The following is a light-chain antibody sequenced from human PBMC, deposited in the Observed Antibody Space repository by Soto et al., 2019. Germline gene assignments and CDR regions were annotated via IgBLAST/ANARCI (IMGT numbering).Light chain of an antibody. CDR1: SSDIGAYNY. CDR2: DVT. CDR3: SSYTTINTVVV. V-gene: IGLV2-14*03. J-gene: IGLJ3*02. Sequence: QSALTQPPSVSGSPGQSITFSCTGTSSDIGAYNYVSWYQHHPGKAPKLLIYDVTDRPSGVSDRFSGSKSGTTASLTISGLQAEDEADYFCSSYTTINTVVVFGGGTKVTVL.